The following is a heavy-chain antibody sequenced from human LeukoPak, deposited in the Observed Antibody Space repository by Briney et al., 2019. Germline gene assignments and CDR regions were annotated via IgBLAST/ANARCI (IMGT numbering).Heavy chain of an antibody. J-gene: IGHJ5*02. V-gene: IGHV1-69*10. Sequence: SVKVSCKASGGTFSSYAISWVRQAPGQGLEWMGLINPSGGSTNYAQKLQGRVTITADKSTSTAYMELSRLRSDDTAVYYCARDGGSSTTNWFDPWGQGTLVTVSS. CDR1: GGTFSSYA. CDR3: ARDGGSSTTNWFDP. CDR2: INPSGGST. D-gene: IGHD1-26*01.